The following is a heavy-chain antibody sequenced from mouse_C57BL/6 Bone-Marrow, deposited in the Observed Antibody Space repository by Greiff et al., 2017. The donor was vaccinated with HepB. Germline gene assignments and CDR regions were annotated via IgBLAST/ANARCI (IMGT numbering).Heavy chain of an antibody. V-gene: IGHV1-80*01. CDR1: GYAFSSYW. D-gene: IGHD1-1*01. Sequence: VHLVESGAELVKPGASVKISCKASGYAFSSYWMNWVKQRPGKGLEWIGQIYPGDGDTNYNGKFKGKATLTADKSSSTAYMQLSSLTSEDSAVYFCARFITTVVAYYFDYWGQGTTLTVSS. CDR2: IYPGDGDT. J-gene: IGHJ2*01. CDR3: ARFITTVVAYYFDY.